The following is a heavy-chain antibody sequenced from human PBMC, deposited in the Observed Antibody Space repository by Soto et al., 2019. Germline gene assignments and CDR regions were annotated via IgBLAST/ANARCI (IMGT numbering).Heavy chain of an antibody. V-gene: IGHV3-30*18. CDR1: GFTFSSYG. Sequence: GGSLRLSCAASGFTFSSYGMHWVRQAPGKGLEWVAVISYDGSNKYYADSVKGRFTISRDNSKNTLYLQMNSLRAEDTAVYYCAKDEWRYFGWLLGGPTYYYYGMDVWGEGTTVIAPQ. J-gene: IGHJ6*04. D-gene: IGHD3-9*01. CDR2: ISYDGSNK. CDR3: AKDEWRYFGWLLGGPTYYYYGMDV.